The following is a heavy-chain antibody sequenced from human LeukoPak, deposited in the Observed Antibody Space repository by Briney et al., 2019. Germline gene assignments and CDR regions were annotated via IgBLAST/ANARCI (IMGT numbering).Heavy chain of an antibody. CDR3: ARNPYYHDSSAYYYFDY. CDR1: GYSFTGYY. J-gene: IGHJ4*02. Sequence: VASVKVSCKASGYSFTGYYVHWLRQAPGQGLEWLGWIHPNSGGTDSAQKFQGRVTMTRDTSISTLYMEPSRLTSDDTAVYYCARNPYYHDSSAYYYFDYWGQGTLVTVSS. D-gene: IGHD3-22*01. V-gene: IGHV1-2*02. CDR2: IHPNSGGT.